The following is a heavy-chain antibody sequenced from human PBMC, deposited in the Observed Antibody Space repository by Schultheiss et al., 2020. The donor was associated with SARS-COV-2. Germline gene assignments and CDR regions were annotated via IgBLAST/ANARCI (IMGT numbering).Heavy chain of an antibody. V-gene: IGHV5-51*01. D-gene: IGHD6-13*01. CDR1: GYSFTSYW. J-gene: IGHJ4*02. Sequence: GGSLRLSCKGSGYSFTSYWIGWVRQMPGKGLEWMGIIYPGDSDTTYSPSLQGQVTISADKSINTAYLQWTSLKASDTAIYYCARKGSSWFEYWGQGTLVTVSS. CDR3: ARKGSSWFEY. CDR2: IYPGDSDT.